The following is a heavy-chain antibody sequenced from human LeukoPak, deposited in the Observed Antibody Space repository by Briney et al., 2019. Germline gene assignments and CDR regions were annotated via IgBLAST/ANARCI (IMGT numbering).Heavy chain of an antibody. CDR1: GGTFSSYT. D-gene: IGHD6-19*01. V-gene: IGHV1-69*02. CDR3: ATREGHGYSSGWYSN. Sequence: SVKVSCKASGGTFSSYTISWVRQAPGQGLEWMGRIIPILGIANYAQKFQGRVTITADKSTSTAYMELSSLRSEDTAVYYCATREGHGYSSGWYSNWGQGTLVTVSS. J-gene: IGHJ4*02. CDR2: IIPILGIA.